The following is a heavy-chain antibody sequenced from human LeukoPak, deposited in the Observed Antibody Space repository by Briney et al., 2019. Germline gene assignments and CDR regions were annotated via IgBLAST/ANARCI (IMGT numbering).Heavy chain of an antibody. D-gene: IGHD1-1*01. V-gene: IGHV4-59*08. J-gene: IGHJ3*02. CDR1: GGSISSYY. Sequence: SETLSLTCTVSGGSISSYYWSWIRQPPGKGLEWIGYIYYSGSTNYNPSLKSRVTISVDTSKNQFSLKLSSVTAADMAVYYCARAPPSRPQNAKDAFDIWGQGTMVTVSS. CDR2: IYYSGST. CDR3: ARAPPSRPQNAKDAFDI.